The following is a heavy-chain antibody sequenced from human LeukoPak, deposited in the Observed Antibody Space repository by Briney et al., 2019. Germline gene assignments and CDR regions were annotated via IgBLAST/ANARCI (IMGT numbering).Heavy chain of an antibody. J-gene: IGHJ2*01. CDR1: GFTVSSNY. Sequence: PGGSLRLSCAASGFTVSSNYMSWVRQAPRKGLEWVSVIYSGGSTYYADSVKGRLTISRDNSKNTLYLQMNSLRAEDTAVYYCVYYDSSGPSFDLWGRGTLVTVSS. D-gene: IGHD3-22*01. V-gene: IGHV3-53*01. CDR3: VYYDSSGPSFDL. CDR2: IYSGGST.